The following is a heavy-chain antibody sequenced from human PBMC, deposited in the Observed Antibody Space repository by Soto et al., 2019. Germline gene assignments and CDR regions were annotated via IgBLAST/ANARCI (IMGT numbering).Heavy chain of an antibody. V-gene: IGHV4-30-4*01. CDR1: GGSISSGDYY. CDR2: IYYSGST. D-gene: IGHD3-10*01. Sequence: PSETLSLTCTVSGGSISSGDYYWSWIRQPPGKGLEWIGYIYYSGSTYYNPSLRSRVTISVDTSRNQFSLKLSSVTAADTAVSYCASATLVRRFDYWGQGALVHVSS. J-gene: IGHJ4*02. CDR3: ASATLVRRFDY.